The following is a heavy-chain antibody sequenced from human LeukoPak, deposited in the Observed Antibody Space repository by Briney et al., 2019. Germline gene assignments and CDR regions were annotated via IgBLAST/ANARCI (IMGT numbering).Heavy chain of an antibody. CDR3: ARSPGISVTGVDDAFDI. CDR2: ISSNGSTI. D-gene: IGHD6-19*01. Sequence: GGSLRLSCAASGFTFSSYEINWVRQAPGKGLEWVSYISSNGSTIYHADSVKGRITISRDNAKNSLYLQMNSLSAEDTAVYYCARSPGISVTGVDDAFDIWGQGTMAADSS. J-gene: IGHJ3*02. V-gene: IGHV3-48*03. CDR1: GFTFSSYE.